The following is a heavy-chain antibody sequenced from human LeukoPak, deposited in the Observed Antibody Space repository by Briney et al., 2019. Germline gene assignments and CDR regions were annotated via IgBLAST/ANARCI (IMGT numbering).Heavy chain of an antibody. V-gene: IGHV4-59*01. D-gene: IGHD3-10*01. J-gene: IGHJ4*02. CDR3: ARDRGRLPGSLGLFDY. CDR1: GGSISSYY. Sequence: PSETLSLTCTVSGGSISSYYWSWIRQPPGKGLEWIGYIYYSGSTNYNPSLKSRVTISVDTSKNQFSLKLSSVTAADTAVYYCARDRGRLPGSLGLFDYWGQGTLVTVSS. CDR2: IYYSGST.